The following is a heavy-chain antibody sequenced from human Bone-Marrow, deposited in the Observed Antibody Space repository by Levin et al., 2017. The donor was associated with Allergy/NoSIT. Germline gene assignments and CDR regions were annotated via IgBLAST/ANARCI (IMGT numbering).Heavy chain of an antibody. Sequence: GGSLRLSCKASGGTLSRYGISWVRQAPGQGLEWMGRIIPISGITNHAQKFQGRVTITADKSTGTAYMELSSLRSEDTALYYCARFNPIGGAMWRNVLGGWGLGTLVTISS. CDR1: GGTLSRYG. J-gene: IGHJ4*02. D-gene: IGHD1-26*01. V-gene: IGHV1-69*04. CDR3: ARFNPIGGAMWRNVLGG. CDR2: IIPISGIT.